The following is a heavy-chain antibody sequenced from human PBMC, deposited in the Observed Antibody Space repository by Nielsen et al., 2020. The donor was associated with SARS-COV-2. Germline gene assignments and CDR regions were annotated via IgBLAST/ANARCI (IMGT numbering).Heavy chain of an antibody. V-gene: IGHV1-3*01. CDR2: INAGNGNT. J-gene: IGHJ4*02. CDR3: ARDGGGIAVEDYFDY. D-gene: IGHD6-19*01. CDR1: GYTFTSYA. Sequence: ASVKVSCKASGYTFTSYAMHWVRQAPGQRLEWMGWINAGNGNTKYSQKFQGRVTITRDTSASTAYMELSSLRSEDTAVYYCARDGGGIAVEDYFDYWGQGTLVTVSS.